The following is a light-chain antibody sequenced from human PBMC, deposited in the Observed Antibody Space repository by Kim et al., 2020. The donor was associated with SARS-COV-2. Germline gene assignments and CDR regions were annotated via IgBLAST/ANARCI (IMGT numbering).Light chain of an antibody. CDR2: AAS. J-gene: IGKJ4*01. V-gene: IGKV1-16*02. CDR1: QDISHY. CDR3: QQYYSYPQT. Sequence: ATEGDRVTVTCRASQDISHYLAWFQQQPGKAPKSLIHAASVLQSGVPSKFSGSGSGTDFTLTNSSLQPEDFATYYCQQYYSYPQTFGGGTKVDIK.